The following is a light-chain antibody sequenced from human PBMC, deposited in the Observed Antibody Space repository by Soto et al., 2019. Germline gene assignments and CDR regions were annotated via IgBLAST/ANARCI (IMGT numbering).Light chain of an antibody. CDR3: SSYTSSGTYV. V-gene: IGLV2-14*01. CDR2: EVR. J-gene: IGLJ1*01. Sequence: QSALAQPASGSGSPGQSITVSCTGTGSDVGGYNYVSRYQQHPGKAPKVIIYEVRNRPSGVSDRFSGSKSGNTASLTISGLQAEDEADHYCSSYTSSGTYVFGTGTKVTVL. CDR1: GSDVGGYNY.